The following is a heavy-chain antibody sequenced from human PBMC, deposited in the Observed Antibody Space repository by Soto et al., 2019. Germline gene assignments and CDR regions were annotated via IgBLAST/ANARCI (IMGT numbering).Heavy chain of an antibody. J-gene: IGHJ4*02. CDR3: ARVSDLTDIVVVVAATGLGF. D-gene: IGHD2-15*01. Sequence: ASVKVSCKASRYTFTGYYMHWVRQAPGQGLEWMGWINPNSGGTNYAQKFQGRVTMTRDTSISTAYMELSRLRSDDTAVYYCARVSDLTDIVVVVAATGLGFWGQGTLVTVSS. CDR2: INPNSGGT. V-gene: IGHV1-2*02. CDR1: RYTFTGYY.